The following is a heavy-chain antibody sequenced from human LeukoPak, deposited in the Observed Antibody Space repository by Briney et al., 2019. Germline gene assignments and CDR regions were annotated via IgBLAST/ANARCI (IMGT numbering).Heavy chain of an antibody. V-gene: IGHV1-8*01. CDR3: ARGGYSGYDYGLSLDY. D-gene: IGHD5-12*01. CDR2: VNPNSGNT. CDR1: GYTFTSYD. Sequence: ASVKVSCKASGYTFTSYDINWVRQATGQGHEWMGWVNPNSGNTGYAQEFQGRVTMTRNTSISTAYMELGSLRSEDTAVYDCARGGYSGYDYGLSLDYWGQGTLVTVSS. J-gene: IGHJ4*02.